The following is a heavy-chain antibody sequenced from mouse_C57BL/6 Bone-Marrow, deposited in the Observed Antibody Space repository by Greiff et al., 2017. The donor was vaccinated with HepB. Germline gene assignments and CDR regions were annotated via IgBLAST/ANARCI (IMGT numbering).Heavy chain of an antibody. J-gene: IGHJ2*01. CDR1: GYTFTDYY. CDR2: INPYNGGT. Sequence: EVQLQQSGPVLVKPGASVKMSCKASGYTFTDYYMNWVKQSHGKSLEWIGVINPYNGGTSYNQKFKGKATLTVDKSSSTAYIELNSLTSEDSAVYYCARSDYGYDDYWGQGTTLTVSS. D-gene: IGHD2-2*01. CDR3: ARSDYGYDDY. V-gene: IGHV1-19*01.